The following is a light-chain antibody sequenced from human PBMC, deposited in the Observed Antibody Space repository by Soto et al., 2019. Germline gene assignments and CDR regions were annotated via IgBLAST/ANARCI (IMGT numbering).Light chain of an antibody. V-gene: IGKV3-11*01. Sequence: EVVMTHSPATLSMSPGERATLSCRASQSVSSNLAWYQQKPGQAPRLLIYDASNRATGVPARFSGSGSGTDFTLTISSLEPEDFAIYYCQQRSNWPLTSGGGTKVDNK. J-gene: IGKJ4*01. CDR1: QSVSSN. CDR2: DAS. CDR3: QQRSNWPLT.